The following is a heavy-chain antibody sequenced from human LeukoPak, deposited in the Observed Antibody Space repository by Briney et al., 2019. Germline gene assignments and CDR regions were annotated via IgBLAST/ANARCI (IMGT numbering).Heavy chain of an antibody. V-gene: IGHV3-48*03. Sequence: PGGSLRLSCAASGFTFSGSEMNWVRQAPGKGLEWLSYISSGGSAIYYADSVKGRFTISRDNAKNSLYLQMNSLRAEDTAVYYCARWIYGSGSKRYFDYWGQGTLVTVSS. CDR1: GFTFSGSE. D-gene: IGHD3-10*01. CDR3: ARWIYGSGSKRYFDY. J-gene: IGHJ4*02. CDR2: ISSGGSAI.